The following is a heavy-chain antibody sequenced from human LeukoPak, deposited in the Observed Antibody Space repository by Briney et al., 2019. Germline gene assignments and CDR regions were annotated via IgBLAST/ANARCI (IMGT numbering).Heavy chain of an antibody. D-gene: IGHD1-7*01. CDR1: GGSISSSAYY. Sequence: KASETLSLTCSVSGGSISSSAYYWGWIRQPPGQGLEWIGYIYYSGSTNYNPSLKSRVTISVDTSKNQFSLKLSSVTAADTAVYYCARGPVGGTTYNDGDAFDIWGQGTMVTVSS. J-gene: IGHJ3*02. CDR3: ARGPVGGTTYNDGDAFDI. CDR2: IYYSGST. V-gene: IGHV4-61*08.